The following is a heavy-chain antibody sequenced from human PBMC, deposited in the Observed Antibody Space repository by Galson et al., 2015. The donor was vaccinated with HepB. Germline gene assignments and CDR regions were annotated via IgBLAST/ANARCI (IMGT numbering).Heavy chain of an antibody. Sequence: SLRLSCAASGFTFSNYWMHWVRQAPGGGLVWVSRITTIGSFATYADSVKGRFTISRDNTKNTLYLQMNSLRADDTAVYYCSRVASTRATPGGDYWGQGTLVTVSS. CDR3: SRVASTRATPGGDY. D-gene: IGHD5/OR15-5a*01. V-gene: IGHV3-74*01. CDR1: GFTFSNYW. J-gene: IGHJ4*02. CDR2: ITTIGSFA.